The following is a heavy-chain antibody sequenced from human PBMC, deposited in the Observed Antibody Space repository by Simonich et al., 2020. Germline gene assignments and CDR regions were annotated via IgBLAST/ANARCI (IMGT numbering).Heavy chain of an antibody. CDR3: ARHYYGDYYFDY. D-gene: IGHD4-17*01. Sequence: EVQLVESGGGLVQPGGSLRLSCAASGFTFSSYEMNWVRQAPGKGMELVSYISSSGSTIYYADSVKGRFTISRDNAKTSLYLQMNSLRAEDTAVYYCARHYYGDYYFDYWGQGTLVTVSS. V-gene: IGHV3-48*03. J-gene: IGHJ4*02. CDR1: GFTFSSYE. CDR2: ISSSGSTI.